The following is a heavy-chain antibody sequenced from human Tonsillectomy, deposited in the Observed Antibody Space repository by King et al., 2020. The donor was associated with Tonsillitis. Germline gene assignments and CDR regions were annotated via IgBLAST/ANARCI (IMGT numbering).Heavy chain of an antibody. CDR3: ATHQGYSDANDAFDI. D-gene: IGHD5-18*01. CDR1: GYSFTSYW. V-gene: IGHV5-51*01. Sequence: QLVQSGAEVKKPGESLKISCKGSGYSFTSYWIGWVRQMPGKGLEWMGIIYPGDSDTRYSPSFQGQVTISADKSISTAYLQWSSLKAVDTAMYYCATHQGYSDANDAFDIWGQGTMVTVSS. J-gene: IGHJ3*02. CDR2: IYPGDSDT.